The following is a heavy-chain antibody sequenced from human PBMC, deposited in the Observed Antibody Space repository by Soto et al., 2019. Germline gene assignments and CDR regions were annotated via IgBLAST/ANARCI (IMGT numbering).Heavy chain of an antibody. CDR1: GIVFSDY. CDR3: ARLPFPWGWFDP. Sequence: QVQLVESGGGLVKPGGSLRLSCAASGIVFSDYMSWVRQAPGKGLEWLSYISGSGRTIYSADSVKGRFTISRDNATNSLYLQMTNVRTEDPAVYYCARLPFPWGWFDPWGQGTLVTVSS. J-gene: IGHJ5*02. CDR2: ISGSGRTI. V-gene: IGHV3-11*01. D-gene: IGHD3-16*01.